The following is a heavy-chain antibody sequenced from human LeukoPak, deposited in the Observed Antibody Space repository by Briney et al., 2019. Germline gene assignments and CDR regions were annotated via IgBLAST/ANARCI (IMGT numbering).Heavy chain of an antibody. D-gene: IGHD3-9*01. CDR3: AKAHILRYYWYFDL. CDR1: GFTFDEYG. Sequence: PGGSLRLSCIASGFTFDEYGMSWVRQAPGKGLEWVSGINWNGGSTVYADSVKGRFTISRDNAENSLYLQMNSLRAEDTALYYCAKAHILRYYWYFDLWGRGTLVTVSS. V-gene: IGHV3-20*04. CDR2: INWNGGST. J-gene: IGHJ2*01.